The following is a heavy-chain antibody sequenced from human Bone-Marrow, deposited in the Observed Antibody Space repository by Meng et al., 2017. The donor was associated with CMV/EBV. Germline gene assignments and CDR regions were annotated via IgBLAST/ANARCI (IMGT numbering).Heavy chain of an antibody. J-gene: IGHJ4*02. CDR3: ARGLGTPVGRSFAY. CDR2: INHSGST. V-gene: IGHV4-34*01. D-gene: IGHD4-23*01. Sequence: SEILSLTCAVYGGSFSGYYWSWIRQPPGKGLEWVGEINHSGSTNYNPSLKGRVTTSGDTSKKQFSLKLSSVNAADTAVYYCARGLGTPVGRSFAYWGQGALVTVSS. CDR1: GGSFSGYY.